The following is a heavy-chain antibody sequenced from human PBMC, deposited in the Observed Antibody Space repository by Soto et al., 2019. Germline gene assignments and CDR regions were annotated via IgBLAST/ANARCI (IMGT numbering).Heavy chain of an antibody. CDR3: AKADVEQWLIPHLDY. CDR1: GFNFKKFA. V-gene: IGHV3-23*01. D-gene: IGHD6-19*01. CDR2: ISCCGGST. J-gene: IGHJ4*02. Sequence: EVQLLESGGGVVQPGGSLRLSCVASGFNFKKFAMAWVRQAPGEGLEWVSGISCCGGSTSYADSVKGRFSTARDDSKNTLSLQMNGLRVEDTAQYFCAKADVEQWLIPHLDYWGQGTLVTVS.